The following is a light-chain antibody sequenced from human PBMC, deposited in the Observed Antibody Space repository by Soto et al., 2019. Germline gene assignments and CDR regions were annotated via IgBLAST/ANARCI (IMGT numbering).Light chain of an antibody. Sequence: EILLTQSPCTLSLSAGERATLSCRASQSVSSSYLAWYQQRPGQAPRLVIYGASTRATGIPARFSGGGSGTEFTLTISSLQYEDFAVYYCQQYNSWPPITFGQGTRLEIK. J-gene: IGKJ5*01. V-gene: IGKV3-15*01. CDR1: QSVSSSY. CDR2: GAS. CDR3: QQYNSWPPIT.